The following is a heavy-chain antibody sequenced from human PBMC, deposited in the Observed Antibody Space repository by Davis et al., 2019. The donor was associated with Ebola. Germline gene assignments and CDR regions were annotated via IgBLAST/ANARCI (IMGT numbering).Heavy chain of an antibody. CDR3: ARLYGYYGMDV. D-gene: IGHD2-8*01. V-gene: IGHV4-31*03. Sequence: SETLSLTCTVSGGSISSGGYYWSWVRQHPGKGLEWIGYIYNSGDTFNNPSLQSRVTISADTSKNQFSLKLSSVTAADTAVYYCARLYGYYGMDVWGQGTTVTVSS. CDR2: IYNSGDT. CDR1: GGSISSGGYY. J-gene: IGHJ6*02.